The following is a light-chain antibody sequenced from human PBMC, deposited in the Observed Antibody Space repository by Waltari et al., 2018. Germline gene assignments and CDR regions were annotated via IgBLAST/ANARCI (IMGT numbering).Light chain of an antibody. CDR3: QPYTNWLPRT. CDR1: QSVSSN. J-gene: IGKJ1*01. CDR2: GAS. Sequence: EIVMTQSPATLSVSPGERATLSCRASQSVSSNLAWYQQKPVQAPRLLIYGASTRATGIPARFSGSVSGTEFTLTIRSLQSDDFAVYYCQPYTNWLPRTFGQGTKVEIK. V-gene: IGKV3-15*01.